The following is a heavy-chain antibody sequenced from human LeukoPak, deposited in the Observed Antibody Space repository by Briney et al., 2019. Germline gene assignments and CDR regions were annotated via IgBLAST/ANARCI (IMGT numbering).Heavy chain of an antibody. J-gene: IGHJ4*02. Sequence: PSETLSLTCTVSGYSISSGYYWGWIRQPPGQGLEWIGSIYHSGSTYYNPSLKSRVTISVDTSKNQFSLKLSSVTAADTAVYYCARDRGPAAAIFDYWGQGTLVTVSS. CDR1: GYSISSGYY. CDR2: IYHSGST. CDR3: ARDRGPAAAIFDY. V-gene: IGHV4-38-2*02. D-gene: IGHD2-2*01.